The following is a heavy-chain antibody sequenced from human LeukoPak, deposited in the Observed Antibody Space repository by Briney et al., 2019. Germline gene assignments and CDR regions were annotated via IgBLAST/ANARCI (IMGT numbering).Heavy chain of an antibody. CDR2: IGSTGSIT. CDR3: ARDGRNDFYFDY. Sequence: GGSLRLSCAASGFTFSSFEMNWVRQAPGKGLEWVSYIGSTGSITHYADSVKVRFTISRDDAKNSVYLQMNSLRAEDTAVYYCARDGRNDFYFDYWGQGTLVTVSS. J-gene: IGHJ4*02. D-gene: IGHD1-26*01. CDR1: GFTFSSFE. V-gene: IGHV3-48*03.